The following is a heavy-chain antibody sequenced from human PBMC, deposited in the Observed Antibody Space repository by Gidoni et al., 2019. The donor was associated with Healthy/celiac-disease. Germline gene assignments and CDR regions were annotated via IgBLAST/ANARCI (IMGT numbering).Heavy chain of an antibody. J-gene: IGHJ4*02. D-gene: IGHD1-7*01. CDR1: GYTFTSYA. Sequence: QVQLVQSGAEVKKPGASVQVSCKASGYTFTSYAMHWVRQAPGQRLEWMGWINAGNGNTKYSQKFQGRVTITRDTSASTAYMELSSLRSEDTAVYYCARKMDWNYGGYFDYWGQGTLVTVSS. CDR2: INAGNGNT. CDR3: ARKMDWNYGGYFDY. V-gene: IGHV1-3*01.